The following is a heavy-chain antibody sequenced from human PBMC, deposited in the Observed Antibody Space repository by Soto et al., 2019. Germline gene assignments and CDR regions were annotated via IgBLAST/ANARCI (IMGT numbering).Heavy chain of an antibody. D-gene: IGHD3-3*02. CDR3: TRHLSDY. J-gene: IGHJ4*02. CDR1: GFSFSGSA. V-gene: IGHV3-73*01. Sequence: EVQLVESGGGLVQPGGSLKLSCAASGFSFSGSAMQWVRQASGKGLEWVGRIRSKGNSYATEYAASVKGRFTISRDDSKNTAYLQMNSLKTEDTAVYYCTRHLSDYWGQGTLVTVSS. CDR2: IRSKGNSYAT.